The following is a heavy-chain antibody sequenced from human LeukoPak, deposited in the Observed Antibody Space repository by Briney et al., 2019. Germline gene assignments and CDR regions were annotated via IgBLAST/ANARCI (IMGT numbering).Heavy chain of an antibody. J-gene: IGHJ4*02. CDR3: AKLNLGEMAYFDS. D-gene: IGHD2-21*01. CDR1: GFIFSSYV. CDR2: ISVGGGDT. Sequence: PGGSLRLSCEASGFIFSSYVMGWVRQAAGKGMEWVSSISVGGGDTVTADSVKGRFTITRENSKNTLYLQMMGLRVEDTAIYYCAKLNLGEMAYFDSWGQGILVTVSS. V-gene: IGHV3-23*01.